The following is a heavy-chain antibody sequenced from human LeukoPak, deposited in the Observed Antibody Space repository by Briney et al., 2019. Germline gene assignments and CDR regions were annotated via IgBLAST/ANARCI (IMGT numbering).Heavy chain of an antibody. J-gene: IGHJ4*02. CDR2: INHSGST. CDR3: ARVPNQSKYSIGNY. V-gene: IGHV4-34*09. CDR1: GGSFSGYY. D-gene: IGHD1-14*01. Sequence: SGTLSLTCAVYGGSFSGYYWSWIRQPPGKGLEWIGEINHSGSTNYNPSLKSRVTISVDTSKNQFSLKLSSVTAADTAVYYCARVPNQSKYSIGNYWGQGTLVTVSS.